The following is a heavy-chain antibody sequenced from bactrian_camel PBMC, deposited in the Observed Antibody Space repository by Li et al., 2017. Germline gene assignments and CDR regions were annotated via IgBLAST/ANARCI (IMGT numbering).Heavy chain of an antibody. CDR1: DSTYSTEC. Sequence: HVQLVESGGGSVQAGGSLNLSCVASDSTYSTECMGWFRQAPGKEREAVAIIYSHGGGVYYPDSVKGRFTISQDNAKKTMSLLMNSLKPEDTAMYYCAAETPRGDECVSGSRFGYSGQGTQVTVS. CDR2: IYSHGGGV. J-gene: IGHJ6*01. D-gene: IGHD1*01. V-gene: IGHV3-3*01. CDR3: AAETPRGDECVSGSRFGY.